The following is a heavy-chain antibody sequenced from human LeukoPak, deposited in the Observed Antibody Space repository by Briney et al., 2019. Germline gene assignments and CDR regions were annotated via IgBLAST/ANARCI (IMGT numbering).Heavy chain of an antibody. Sequence: PGGSLRLSCAASEFSFSAYAMNWVRQAPGKGLEWISYISRSSTTMYYADSVEGRFTISRDNTKNSLYLQMSSLRAEDTAVYYCARGARATLGSEKYYGMDVWGQGTTVTVSS. V-gene: IGHV3-48*04. CDR2: ISRSSTTM. CDR3: ARGARATLGSEKYYGMDV. D-gene: IGHD3-16*01. CDR1: EFSFSAYA. J-gene: IGHJ6*02.